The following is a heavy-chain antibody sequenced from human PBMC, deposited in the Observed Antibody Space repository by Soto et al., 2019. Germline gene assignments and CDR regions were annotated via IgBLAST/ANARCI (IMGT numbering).Heavy chain of an antibody. J-gene: IGHJ4*02. CDR2: ISAYNGNT. CDR3: ARDLRYDSRYYFDY. Sequence: ASVKVSCKASGYTFTSYGISWVRQAPGQGLEWMGWISAYNGNTNYAQKLQGRVTMTTDTSTSTAYMELRSLRSDDTAVYYCARDLRYDSRYYFDYWGQGTLVTVSS. D-gene: IGHD3-22*01. V-gene: IGHV1-18*01. CDR1: GYTFTSYG.